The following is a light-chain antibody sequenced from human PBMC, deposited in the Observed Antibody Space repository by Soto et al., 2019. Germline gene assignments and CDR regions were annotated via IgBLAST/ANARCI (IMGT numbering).Light chain of an antibody. CDR3: SSYTSSNYV. CDR1: SSDAGGYNY. J-gene: IGLJ1*01. CDR2: DVG. V-gene: IGLV2-14*01. Sequence: QSVLTQPASVSGSPGQSITISCTGTSSDAGGYNYVSWYQQHPGKAPKLMIYDVGNRPSGVSNRFSGSKSGNTASLTISGLQAEDEADYYCSSYTSSNYVFGTGTKVTVL.